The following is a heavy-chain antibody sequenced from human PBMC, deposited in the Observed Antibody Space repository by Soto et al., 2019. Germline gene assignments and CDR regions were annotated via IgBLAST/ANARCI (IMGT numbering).Heavy chain of an antibody. CDR1: GFTFSSYG. D-gene: IGHD2-15*01. CDR2: ISYDGSNK. CDR3: AKDGGDIVVVVAAPDYGMDV. V-gene: IGHV3-30*18. J-gene: IGHJ6*02. Sequence: SLRLSCAASGFTFSSYGMHWVRQAPGKGLEWVAVISYDGSNKYYADSVKGRFTISRDNSKNTLYLQMNSLRAEDTAVYYCAKDGGDIVVVVAAPDYGMDVWGQGTTVTVSS.